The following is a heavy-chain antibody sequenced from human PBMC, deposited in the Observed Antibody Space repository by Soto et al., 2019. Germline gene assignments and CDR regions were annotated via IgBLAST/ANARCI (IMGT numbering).Heavy chain of an antibody. CDR3: AKVMKRGYSYGPLVP. CDR1: GFTFSSYA. D-gene: IGHD5-18*01. CDR2: ISGSGGST. V-gene: IGHV3-23*01. Sequence: EVQLLESGGGLVQPGGSLRLSCAASGFTFSSYAMSWVRQAPGKGLEWVSAISGSGGSTYYADSVKGRFTISRDNSENTLYLQMNSLRAEDTAVYYCAKVMKRGYSYGPLVPWGQGTLVTVSS. J-gene: IGHJ5*02.